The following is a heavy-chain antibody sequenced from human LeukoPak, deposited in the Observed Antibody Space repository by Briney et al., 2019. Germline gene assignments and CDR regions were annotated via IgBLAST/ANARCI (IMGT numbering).Heavy chain of an antibody. Sequence: ASVKVSFKASGYTFTGYYMHWVRQAPGQGLEWMGWINPNSGDTNYAQKFQGRVSMTRDTSISTAYMELSRLRSDDTAVYYCASRGSHTTVLDYWGQGTLVTVSS. CDR1: GYTFTGYY. V-gene: IGHV1-2*02. D-gene: IGHD3-16*01. CDR2: INPNSGDT. CDR3: ASRGSHTTVLDY. J-gene: IGHJ4*02.